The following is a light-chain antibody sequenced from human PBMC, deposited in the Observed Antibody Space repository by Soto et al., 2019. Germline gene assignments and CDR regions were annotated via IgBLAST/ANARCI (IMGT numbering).Light chain of an antibody. CDR2: DAS. J-gene: IGKJ3*01. CDR3: QQYGNLPPCT. CDR1: QDISNY. V-gene: IGKV1-33*01. Sequence: DIQMTQSPSSLSASVGDRVTITCQASQDISNYLNWYQQKPGKAPKLLIYDASNLETGVPSRFSGSGSGTDLIFTISSLQPEDIATYYCQQYGNLPPCTFGPGTKVDIK.